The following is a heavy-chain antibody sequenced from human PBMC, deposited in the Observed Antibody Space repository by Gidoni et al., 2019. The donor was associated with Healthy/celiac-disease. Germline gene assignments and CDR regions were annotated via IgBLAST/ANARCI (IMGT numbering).Heavy chain of an antibody. V-gene: IGHV4-34*01. J-gene: IGHJ6*02. CDR1: GGSFSGYY. CDR2: INHSGTT. CDR3: ARAMYYGSGSYYAYYYYYYGMDV. D-gene: IGHD3-10*01. Sequence: QVQLQQWGAGLLKPSETLSLTCAVYGGSFSGYYWIWLRQPPGKGLEWIGEINHSGTTNYKPSLKSRVTISVDTSKNQYSLKLSSVTAADTAVYYCARAMYYGSGSYYAYYYYYYGMDVWGQGTTVTVSS.